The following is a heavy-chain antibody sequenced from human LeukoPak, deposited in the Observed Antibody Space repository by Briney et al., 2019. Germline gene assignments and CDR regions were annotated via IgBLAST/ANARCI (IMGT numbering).Heavy chain of an antibody. CDR2: IYHSGST. V-gene: IGHV4-39*07. D-gene: IGHD6-13*01. CDR3: ARLPIAAAGTNAFDI. J-gene: IGHJ3*02. CDR1: GGSISSSSYY. Sequence: PSETLSLTCTVSGGSISSSSYYWGWIRQPPGKGLEWIGSIYHSGSTYYNPSLKSRVTISVDTSKNQFSLKLSSVTAADTAVYYCARLPIAAAGTNAFDIWGQGTMVTVSS.